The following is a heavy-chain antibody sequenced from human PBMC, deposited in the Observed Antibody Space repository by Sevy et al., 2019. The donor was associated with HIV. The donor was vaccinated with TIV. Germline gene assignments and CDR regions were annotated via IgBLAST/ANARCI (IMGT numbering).Heavy chain of an antibody. D-gene: IGHD2-21*02. CDR2: IYYSGST. V-gene: IGHV4-59*13. CDR1: GGSMTSYY. J-gene: IGHJ4*02. CDR3: ARSVGTGNYFDY. Sequence: SATLSLTCTVSGGSMTSYYWNWIRQPPGKGLEWIGYIYYSGSTNYNPSLKSQVTMSVDTSKNRFSLTLISVTAADTAVYHCARSVGTGNYFDYWGQGALVTVSS.